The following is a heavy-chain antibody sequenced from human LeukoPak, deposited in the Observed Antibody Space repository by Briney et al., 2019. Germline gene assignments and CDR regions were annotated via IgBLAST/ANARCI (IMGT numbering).Heavy chain of an antibody. V-gene: IGHV1-69*06. D-gene: IGHD3-10*01. CDR3: ARTLGPGWFGELPGMDV. Sequence: SVKVSCKASGGTFSSYAISWVRQAPGQGLEWMGGIIPIFGTANYAQKFQGRVTITADKSTSTAYMELSSLRSEDTAVYYCARTLGPGWFGELPGMDVWGKGTTVTVSS. CDR1: GGTFSSYA. J-gene: IGHJ6*04. CDR2: IIPIFGTA.